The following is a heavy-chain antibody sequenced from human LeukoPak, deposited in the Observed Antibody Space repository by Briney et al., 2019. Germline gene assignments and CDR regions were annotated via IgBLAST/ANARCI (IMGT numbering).Heavy chain of an antibody. CDR2: ITPDGSTT. D-gene: IGHD3-10*01. Sequence: GGSLRLSCAASGFTVSSNYMSWVRQTPGEGLVWVSHITPDGSTTSYADSVKGRFTISRDNAQNTLYLQMNSLRAEDTAVYYCSSDTFGESDSWGQGNLVTVSS. CDR3: SSDTFGESDS. V-gene: IGHV3-74*01. J-gene: IGHJ4*02. CDR1: GFTVSSNY.